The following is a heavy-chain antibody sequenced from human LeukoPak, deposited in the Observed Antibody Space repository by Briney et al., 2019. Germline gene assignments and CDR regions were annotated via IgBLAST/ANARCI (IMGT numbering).Heavy chain of an antibody. CDR1: GFTFSSYE. V-gene: IGHV3-48*03. CDR3: ARGPYDSSGYFDY. D-gene: IGHD3-22*01. CDR2: ISSSGSTI. Sequence: GGSLRLSCAASGFTFSSYEMNWVRQAPGKGLEWVSYISSSGSTIYYADSVKGRFAISRDNAKNSLYLQMNSLRAEDTAVYYCARGPYDSSGYFDYWGQGTLVTVSS. J-gene: IGHJ4*02.